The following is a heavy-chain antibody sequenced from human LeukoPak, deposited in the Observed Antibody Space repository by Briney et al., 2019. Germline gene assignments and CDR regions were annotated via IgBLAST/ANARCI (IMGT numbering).Heavy chain of an antibody. J-gene: IGHJ4*02. D-gene: IGHD5-24*01. Sequence: ASVKVSCKASGYTFTSDYMHWVRQAPGQGLEWMGIFNRSGGSTNYAQKFQGRVTMTRDTSTSTVYMELSSLRSEDTAVYYCATGVVLGGGYNSGYFDYWGQGTLVTVSS. CDR2: FNRSGGST. V-gene: IGHV1-46*01. CDR3: ATGVVLGGGYNSGYFDY. CDR1: GYTFTSDY.